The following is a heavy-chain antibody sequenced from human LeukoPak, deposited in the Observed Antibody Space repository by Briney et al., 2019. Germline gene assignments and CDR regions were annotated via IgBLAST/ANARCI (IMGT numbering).Heavy chain of an antibody. J-gene: IGHJ6*03. Sequence: SETLSLTCTVSGGSISSGRYYWSWIRQPPGKGLEWIGYIYHSGSTYYNPSLKSRVTISVDRSKNQFSLKLSSVTAADTAVYYCARTVTVTGYYYYYYMDVWGKGTTVTVSS. CDR1: GGSISSGRYY. CDR2: IYHSGST. D-gene: IGHD4-11*01. CDR3: ARTVTVTGYYYYYYMDV. V-gene: IGHV4-30-2*01.